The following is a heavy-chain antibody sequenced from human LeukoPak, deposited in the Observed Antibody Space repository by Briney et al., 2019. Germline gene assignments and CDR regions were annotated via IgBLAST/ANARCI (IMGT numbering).Heavy chain of an antibody. V-gene: IGHV3-23*01. CDR3: AKDGSKDSSGYLYFDY. J-gene: IGHJ4*02. CDR1: GFTLSSYA. Sequence: GGSLRLSCAASGFTLSSYAMSWVRQAPGKGLEWVSAISGSGGSTYYADSVKGRFTISRDNSKNTLYLQMNSLRAEDTAVYYCAKDGSKDSSGYLYFDYWGQGTLVTVSS. CDR2: ISGSGGST. D-gene: IGHD3-22*01.